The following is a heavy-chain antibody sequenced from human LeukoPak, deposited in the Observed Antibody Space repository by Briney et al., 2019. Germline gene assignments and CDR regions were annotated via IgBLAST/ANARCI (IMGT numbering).Heavy chain of an antibody. CDR1: GGSISSYY. CDR3: AREGPMFDSGSYSKSLGY. D-gene: IGHD3-10*01. V-gene: IGHV4-59*01. Sequence: SETLSLTCTVSGGSISSYYWSWIRQPPGKGLEWIGYIFYSGSTNYNPSLKSRVTILGDTSKNQISLKLSSVTAADTAVYYCAREGPMFDSGSYSKSLGYWGQGTLVTVSS. J-gene: IGHJ4*02. CDR2: IFYSGST.